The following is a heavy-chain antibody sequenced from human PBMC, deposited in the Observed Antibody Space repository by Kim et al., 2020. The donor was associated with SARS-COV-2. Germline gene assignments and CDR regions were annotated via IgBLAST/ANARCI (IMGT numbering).Heavy chain of an antibody. Sequence: FTISRDNAKNSLYLQMNSLRAEDTAVYYCARASLGIFGVVTIYYYYMDVWGKGTTVTVSS. V-gene: IGHV3-11*06. J-gene: IGHJ6*03. CDR3: ARASLGIFGVVTIYYYYMDV. D-gene: IGHD3-3*01.